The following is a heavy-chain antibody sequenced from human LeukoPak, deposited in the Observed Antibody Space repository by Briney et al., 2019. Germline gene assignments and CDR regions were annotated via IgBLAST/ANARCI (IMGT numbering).Heavy chain of an antibody. CDR1: GGTFSSYA. V-gene: IGHV1-69*01. Sequence: SVKVSCKASGGTFSSYAISWVRQAPGQGLEWMGGIIPIFGTANYAQKFQGRVTITADESTSTAYMELSSLRSEDTAVYYCASLDVDTAMTHYYYYYMDVWGKGTTVTVSS. CDR3: ASLDVDTAMTHYYYYYMDV. CDR2: IIPIFGTA. D-gene: IGHD5-18*01. J-gene: IGHJ6*03.